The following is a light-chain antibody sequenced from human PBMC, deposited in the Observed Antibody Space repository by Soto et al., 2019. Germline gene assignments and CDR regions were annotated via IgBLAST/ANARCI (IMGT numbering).Light chain of an antibody. V-gene: IGKV3-15*01. CDR2: GAS. Sequence: EIVMTQSPATLSVSPGDRATLSCRASQSVSSNLACYQQKPGHAPRRLIYGASTRATGIPARFSASGSGTEFTLTISRLQSEDFAVYYCQQHNNWPPLTFGQGTQVEIK. CDR1: QSVSSN. J-gene: IGKJ1*01. CDR3: QQHNNWPPLT.